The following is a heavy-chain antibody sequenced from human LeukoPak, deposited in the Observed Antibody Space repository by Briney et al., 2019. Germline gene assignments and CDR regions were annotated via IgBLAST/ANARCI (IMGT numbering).Heavy chain of an antibody. CDR1: GFSLSTSGMW. CDR2: IDWDDDK. CDR3: ARTGGYYYDSSGYPSGYDY. Sequence: SGPALVKPTQTLTLTCTFSGFSLSTSGMWVSWIRQPPGKALEWLARIDWDDDKYYSTSLKTRLTISKDTSKNQVVLTMTNMDPVDTATYHCARTGGYYYDSSGYPSGYDYWGQGTLLTVSS. D-gene: IGHD3-22*01. V-gene: IGHV2-70*11. J-gene: IGHJ4*02.